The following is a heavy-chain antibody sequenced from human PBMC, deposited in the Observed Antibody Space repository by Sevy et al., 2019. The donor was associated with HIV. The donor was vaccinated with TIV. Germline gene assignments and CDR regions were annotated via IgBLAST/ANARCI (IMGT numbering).Heavy chain of an antibody. CDR2: IYYSGST. V-gene: IGHV4-39*01. J-gene: IGHJ4*02. D-gene: IGHD3-9*01. CDR1: GGSISSSSYY. CDR3: ARRGVYYDILTGYFDY. Sequence: SETLSLTCTVSGGSISSSSYYWGWIRQPPGKGLEWIGSIYYSGSTYYNPSLKSRVTISVDTSKNQFSLKLSSVTAADTAVYYCARRGVYYDILTGYFDYWGQGTLVTVSS.